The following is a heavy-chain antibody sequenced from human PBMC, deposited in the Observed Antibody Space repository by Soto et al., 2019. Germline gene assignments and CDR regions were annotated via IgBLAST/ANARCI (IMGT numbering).Heavy chain of an antibody. CDR3: ARRGTSIAARPHYYYGMDV. Sequence: SVKVSCKASEGTFSSYAISWVRQAPGQGLEWMGGIIPIFGTANYAQKFQGRVTITADESTSTAYMELSSLRSEDTAVYYCARRGTSIAARPHYYYGMDVWG. CDR1: EGTFSSYA. CDR2: IIPIFGTA. D-gene: IGHD6-6*01. V-gene: IGHV1-69*13. J-gene: IGHJ6*02.